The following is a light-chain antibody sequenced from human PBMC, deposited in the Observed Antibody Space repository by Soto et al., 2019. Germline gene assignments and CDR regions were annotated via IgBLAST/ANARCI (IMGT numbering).Light chain of an antibody. V-gene: IGKV3D-15*01. J-gene: IGKJ4*01. CDR1: QSVSSN. CDR2: GAS. Sequence: IVMTPSPANRSVSPGEISTLSCRASQSVSSNLAWYQEKPGQAPRLLIYGASTRATGIPDRFSGSGSGTDFTLAISTLEPEDFAVYYCRQYGRALPSPIAGGTKVDI. CDR3: RQYGRALPSP.